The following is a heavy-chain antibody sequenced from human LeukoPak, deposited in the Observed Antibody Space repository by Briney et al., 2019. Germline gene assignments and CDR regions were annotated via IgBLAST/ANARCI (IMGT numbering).Heavy chain of an antibody. D-gene: IGHD3-10*01. CDR2: IYHSGST. J-gene: IGHJ6*02. V-gene: IGHV4-4*02. CDR3: ASETTATWFGGMNGMDV. Sequence: SETLSLTCAVSGGSISSSNWWSWVRQPPGKGLEWIGEIYHSGSTNYNPSLKSRVTISVDKSKNQFSLKLSSVTAADTAVYYCASETTATWFGGMNGMDVWGQGTTVTVSS. CDR1: GGSISSSNW.